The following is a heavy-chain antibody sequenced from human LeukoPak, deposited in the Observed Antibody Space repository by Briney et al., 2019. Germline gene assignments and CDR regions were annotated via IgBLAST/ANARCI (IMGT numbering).Heavy chain of an antibody. J-gene: IGHJ4*02. V-gene: IGHV4-38-2*02. CDR2: IYHSGST. Sequence: SETLSLTCTVSGYSLTSGYYWGWIRQSPGKGLEWIGSIYHSGSTFYNPSLKSRVTVSVDPSKNQSSLKLSSVIVADTAVYYCARRYCTNGVCYGYFDYWGQGTLVTVSS. D-gene: IGHD2-8*01. CDR1: GYSLTSGYY. CDR3: ARRYCTNGVCYGYFDY.